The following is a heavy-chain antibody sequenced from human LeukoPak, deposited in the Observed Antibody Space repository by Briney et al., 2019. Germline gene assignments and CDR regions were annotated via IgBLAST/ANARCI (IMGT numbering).Heavy chain of an antibody. Sequence: SQTLSLTCTVSAGSISSGDYYWSWIRQPPGKGLEWIGYIYHSGSTYYNPSLKSRVAISVDRSKNQFSLKLSSVTAADTAVYYCAGVKRRDYDFWSGYYQDYWGQGTLVTVSS. J-gene: IGHJ4*02. CDR2: IYHSGST. D-gene: IGHD3-3*01. CDR3: AGVKRRDYDFWSGYYQDY. CDR1: AGSISSGDYY. V-gene: IGHV4-30-2*01.